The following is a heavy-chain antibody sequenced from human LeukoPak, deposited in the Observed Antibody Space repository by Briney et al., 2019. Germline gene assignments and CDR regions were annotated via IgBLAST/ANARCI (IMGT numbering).Heavy chain of an antibody. Sequence: GGSRRLSCAASGFTFSSYAMSWVRQAPGKGLEWVSAISGSGANRYYADSVKGRFTISRDNSKNTLYLQMNSLRAEDTAVYYCAKYNYYGSGSYYNDFDYWGQGTLVTVTT. D-gene: IGHD3-10*01. J-gene: IGHJ4*02. CDR1: GFTFSSYA. CDR3: AKYNYYGSGSYYNDFDY. V-gene: IGHV3-23*01. CDR2: ISGSGANR.